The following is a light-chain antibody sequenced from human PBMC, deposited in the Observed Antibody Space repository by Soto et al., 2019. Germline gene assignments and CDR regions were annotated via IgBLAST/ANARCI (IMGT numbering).Light chain of an antibody. CDR1: SSDVGGYSY. J-gene: IGLJ3*02. V-gene: IGLV2-14*01. Sequence: QSALTQPASVSGSPGQSITISCTGTSSDVGGYSYVSWIQQHPGKDPKLIIYEVTNRPSGVSDRFSGSKSGNTASLTISGLQPEDEADYFCTSYTSSSTPWVFGGGTKLTVL. CDR2: EVT. CDR3: TSYTSSSTPWV.